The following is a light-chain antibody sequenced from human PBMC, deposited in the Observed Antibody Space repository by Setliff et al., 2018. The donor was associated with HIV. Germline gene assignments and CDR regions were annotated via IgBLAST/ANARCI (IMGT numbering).Light chain of an antibody. CDR2: GAS. Sequence: DIQLTQSPSSLSASVGDRVTITCRASQDISSFLAWYQLKPGKIPGLLVYGASTMQSGVPSRFSGSGSGTHFTLTITNLQPEDVATYYCQSYNIAPQWTFGQGTKVDIK. V-gene: IGKV1-27*01. CDR1: QDISSF. CDR3: QSYNIAPQWT. J-gene: IGKJ1*01.